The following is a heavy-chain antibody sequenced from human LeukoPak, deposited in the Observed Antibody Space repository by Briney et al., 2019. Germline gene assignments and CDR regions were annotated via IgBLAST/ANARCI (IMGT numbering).Heavy chain of an antibody. CDR1: GFTFSSYS. J-gene: IGHJ3*02. Sequence: GGSLRLSCAASGFTFSSYSMNWVRQAPGRGLEWVSYIGSSSTPIYYTDSVKGRFTISRDNAKSSLYLQMNSLRVEDTAVYYCATLRGYDILTGLHAFDIWGQGTMVTVSS. CDR3: ATLRGYDILTGLHAFDI. D-gene: IGHD3-9*01. CDR2: IGSSSTPI. V-gene: IGHV3-48*01.